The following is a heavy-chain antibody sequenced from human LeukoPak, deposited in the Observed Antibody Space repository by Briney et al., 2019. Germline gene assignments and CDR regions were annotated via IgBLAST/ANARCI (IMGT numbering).Heavy chain of an antibody. CDR1: GGTFISYA. CDR2: IIPIFSTA. Sequence: SVKVSCKASGGTFISYAITSVRQAPGQGLEWMGGIIPIFSTANSAQKFHGRVTLTAEESTSTAYMELSSLRSEETAVYYCARRDSSRPRETYFYYYGIDVWGQGTTVTVSS. D-gene: IGHD6-13*01. V-gene: IGHV1-69*13. CDR3: ARRDSSRPRETYFYYYGIDV. J-gene: IGHJ6*02.